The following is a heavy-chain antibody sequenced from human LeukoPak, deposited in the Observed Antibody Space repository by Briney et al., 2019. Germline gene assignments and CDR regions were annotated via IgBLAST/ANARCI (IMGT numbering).Heavy chain of an antibody. V-gene: IGHV4-59*01. Sequence: SETLSLTCTVSGGSISSYYWSWIRQPPGKGLEWIGYIYYSGSTNYNPSLKSRVTISVDTSKNQFSLKLSSVTAADTAVYYCARDGELGFFDYWGQGTLVTVSS. CDR1: GGSISSYY. CDR3: ARDGELGFFDY. J-gene: IGHJ4*02. D-gene: IGHD3-16*01. CDR2: IYYSGST.